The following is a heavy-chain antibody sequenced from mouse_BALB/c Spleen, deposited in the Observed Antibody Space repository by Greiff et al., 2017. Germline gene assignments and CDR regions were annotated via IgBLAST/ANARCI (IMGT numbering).Heavy chain of an antibody. D-gene: IGHD1-1*01. Sequence: VQLQQSGPELVKPGASVKISCKASGYSFTGYYMHWVKQSHVKSLEWIGRINPYNGATSYNQNFKDKASLTVDKSSSTAYMELHSLTSEDSAVYYCARNYYGSTGDYWGQGTTLTVSS. V-gene: IGHV1-31*01. CDR1: GYSFTGYY. CDR2: INPYNGAT. CDR3: ARNYYGSTGDY. J-gene: IGHJ2*01.